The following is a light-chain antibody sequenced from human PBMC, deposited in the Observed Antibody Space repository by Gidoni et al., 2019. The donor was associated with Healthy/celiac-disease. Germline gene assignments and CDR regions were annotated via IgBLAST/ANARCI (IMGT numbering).Light chain of an antibody. V-gene: IGKV3-11*01. CDR2: DAS. Sequence: MVLTQSPATLSSSPGERATLSCRASQIVSSYLAWYQQKPGQAPRLLIYDASNRATGIPARFSGRGSGTDFTLTISSLEPEDFAVYYCQQRSNWPWTFGQGTRVEIK. J-gene: IGKJ1*01. CDR1: QIVSSY. CDR3: QQRSNWPWT.